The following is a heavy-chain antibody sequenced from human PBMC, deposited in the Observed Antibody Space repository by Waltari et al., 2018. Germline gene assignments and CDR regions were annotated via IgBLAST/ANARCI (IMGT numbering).Heavy chain of an antibody. V-gene: IGHV1-2*06. D-gene: IGHD3-22*01. CDR3: AKGQEHYYDNSGSFVS. CDR2: INPNSGGT. CDR1: GSTFTGYY. Sequence: QVPLVQRGAEVKKPGASVKVSCKASGSTFTGYYIHWVRQAPGQGLEWMGRINPNSGGTNYAQKFQGRVTMTRDTSINTAYMELSRLRPDDTAVYYCAKGQEHYYDNSGSFVSWGQGTLVTVSS. J-gene: IGHJ5*01.